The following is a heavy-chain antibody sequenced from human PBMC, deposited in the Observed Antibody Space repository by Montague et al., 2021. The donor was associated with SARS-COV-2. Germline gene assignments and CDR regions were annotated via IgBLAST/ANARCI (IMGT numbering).Heavy chain of an antibody. J-gene: IGHJ6*03. CDR3: ASGDDNGSGYLDV. CDR2: INHSGTT. D-gene: IGHD1-26*01. CDR1: DGSFSDFY. V-gene: IGHV4-34*01. Sequence: SETLSLTCAVFDGSFSDFYWSWIRQPPGKGLEWIGEINHSGTTYXNPSLKSRVTISVDTSKDQFSLKLNSVTAADAAVYYCASGDDNGSGYLDVWGKGTMVTVSS.